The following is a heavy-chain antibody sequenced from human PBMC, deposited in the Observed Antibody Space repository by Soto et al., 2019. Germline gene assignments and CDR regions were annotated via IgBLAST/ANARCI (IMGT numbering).Heavy chain of an antibody. V-gene: IGHV1-2*04. D-gene: IGHD6-6*01. CDR3: ARDGGSSSSHNWFDP. J-gene: IGHJ5*02. CDR1: GFASTAYY. Sequence: ASVNSSCNASGFASTAYYMHWVQQYPEQGLEWMGWINPNSGGTNYAQKFQGWVTMTRDTSISTAYMELSRLRSDDTAVYYCARDGGSSSSHNWFDPWGQGTLVTVSS. CDR2: INPNSGGT.